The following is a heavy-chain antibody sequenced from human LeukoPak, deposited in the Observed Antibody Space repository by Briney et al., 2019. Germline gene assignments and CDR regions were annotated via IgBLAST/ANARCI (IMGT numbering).Heavy chain of an antibody. CDR2: IIPILGIA. V-gene: IGHV1-69*04. CDR3: AREGGIIPLGWYFDL. CDR1: GGTFSSYT. Sequence: ASVKVSCKASGGTFSSYTISWVRQAPGQRLEWMGRIIPILGIANYAQKFQGRVTITADKSTSTAYMELSSLRSEDTAVYYCAREGGIIPLGWYFDLWGRGTLVTVSS. J-gene: IGHJ2*01. D-gene: IGHD3-10*01.